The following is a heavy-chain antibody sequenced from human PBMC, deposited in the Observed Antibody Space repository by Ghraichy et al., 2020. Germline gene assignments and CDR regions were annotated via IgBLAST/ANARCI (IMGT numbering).Heavy chain of an antibody. D-gene: IGHD3-22*01. Sequence: GGSLRLSCAASGFTFTTYTMNWVRQAPGKGLEWVSSVSFTSSYIYYADSVKGRFIISRDNAKNSLYLQMNSLRAEDAAVYYCARSGHYYDSSNYYDAFDFWGRGTMVTVSS. V-gene: IGHV3-21*01. J-gene: IGHJ3*01. CDR1: GFTFTTYT. CDR2: VSFTSSYI. CDR3: ARSGHYYDSSNYYDAFDF.